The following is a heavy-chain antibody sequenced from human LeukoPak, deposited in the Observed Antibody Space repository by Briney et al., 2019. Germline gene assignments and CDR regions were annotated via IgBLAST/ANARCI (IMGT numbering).Heavy chain of an antibody. CDR1: GFTFSSYA. D-gene: IGHD6-13*01. CDR2: ISGSGGST. J-gene: IGHJ5*02. V-gene: IGHV3-23*01. CDR3: AKDVVDSSSWYSSWFDP. Sequence: GGSLRLSCAASGFTFSSYAMSWVRQAPGKGLEWVSAISGSGGSTYYADSVKGRFTIPRDSSKHTPYLRMNSLRAEDTAVYYCAKDVVDSSSWYSSWFDPWGQGTLVTVSS.